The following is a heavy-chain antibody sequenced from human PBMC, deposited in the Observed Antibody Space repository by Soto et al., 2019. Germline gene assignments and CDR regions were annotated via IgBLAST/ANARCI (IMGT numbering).Heavy chain of an antibody. J-gene: IGHJ4*02. V-gene: IGHV3-7*05. CDR2: IKQDGSEK. CDR3: ARGRAAHPGED. CDR1: GFSISLYW. D-gene: IGHD3-10*01. Sequence: GGSLRHSCAASGFSISLYWMTWVRQAPGKGPEWVANIKQDGSEKYYLDSVKGRFTISRDNAKNSLYLQMNSLRVDDTAVYYCARGRAAHPGEDWGQGTLVTVSS.